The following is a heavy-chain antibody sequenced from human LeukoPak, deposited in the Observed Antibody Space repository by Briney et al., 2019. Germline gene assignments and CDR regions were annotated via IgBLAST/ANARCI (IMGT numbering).Heavy chain of an antibody. D-gene: IGHD3-3*01. Sequence: VASVKVSCKASGYTFTSYDINWVRQATGQGLGWMGWMNPNSGNTGYAQKFQGRVTITRNTSISTAYMELSSLRSEYTAVYYCARGATYYDFWSGYYPIDYYYYYMDVWGKGTTVTVSS. CDR1: GYTFTSYD. CDR3: ARGATYYDFWSGYYPIDYYYYYMDV. CDR2: MNPNSGNT. J-gene: IGHJ6*03. V-gene: IGHV1-8*03.